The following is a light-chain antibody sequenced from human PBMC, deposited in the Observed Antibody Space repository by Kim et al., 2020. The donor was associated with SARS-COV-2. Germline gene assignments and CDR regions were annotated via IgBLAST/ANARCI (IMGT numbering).Light chain of an antibody. V-gene: IGKV3-11*01. CDR1: QSVSSY. CDR2: DAS. J-gene: IGKJ2*01. CDR3: QQRGDWPMYT. Sequence: EIVLTQSPATLSLSPGERATLSCRASQSVSSYLAWYQQKPGQAPRLLIYDASNRATGIPARFSGSGSAADFTLTISSLGPEDFAVYYCQQRGDWPMYTFGQGTKLEI.